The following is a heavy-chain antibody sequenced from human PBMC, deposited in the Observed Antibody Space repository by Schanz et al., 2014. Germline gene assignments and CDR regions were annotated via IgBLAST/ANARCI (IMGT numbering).Heavy chain of an antibody. CDR3: AKSLESCPGGRCSRGYFDY. V-gene: IGHV3-23*01. J-gene: IGHJ4*02. D-gene: IGHD2-8*02. CDR1: GFTFGDYA. CDR2: ISGSGGST. Sequence: EVQLLESGGGLVQPGGSLRLSCAASGFTFGDYAMTWVRQAPGKGLEWVIVISGSGGSTYYADSVKGRFTISRDNSKNTLYLQMSSLRAEDTAVYYCAKSLESCPGGRCSRGYFDYWGQGTLVTVSS.